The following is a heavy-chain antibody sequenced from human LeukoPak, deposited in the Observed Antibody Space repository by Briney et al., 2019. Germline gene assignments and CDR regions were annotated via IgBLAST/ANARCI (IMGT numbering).Heavy chain of an antibody. Sequence: GGSLRLFCAASGFTFSSYAMHWVRPAPGKGLAWVAVISYDGSNKYYADSVKGRFTISRDNSKNTLYLQMNSLRAGDTAVYYCGRGSHYYDSSGYYFDYWGQGTLVTVSS. CDR2: ISYDGSNK. V-gene: IGHV3-30-3*01. CDR1: GFTFSSYA. J-gene: IGHJ4*02. D-gene: IGHD3-22*01. CDR3: GRGSHYYDSSGYYFDY.